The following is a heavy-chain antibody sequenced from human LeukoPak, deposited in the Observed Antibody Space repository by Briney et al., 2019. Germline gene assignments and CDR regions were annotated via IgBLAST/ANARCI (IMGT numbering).Heavy chain of an antibody. CDR2: INSDGSTT. Sequence: GGSLRLSCAASGFTFSNYWMHWVRQAPGKGLVWVSRINSDGSTTYADSVKGRFTISRDNAEKTLYLQLDSLRAEDTAVYYCARDHHGDGKFDYWGQGTLVTVSS. V-gene: IGHV3-74*01. CDR1: GFTFSNYW. CDR3: ARDHHGDGKFDY. J-gene: IGHJ4*02. D-gene: IGHD4-17*01.